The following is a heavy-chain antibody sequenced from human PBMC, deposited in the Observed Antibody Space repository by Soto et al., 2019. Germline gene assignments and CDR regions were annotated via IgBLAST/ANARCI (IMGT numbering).Heavy chain of an antibody. D-gene: IGHD3-10*01. CDR3: SRLDHGETSPFYH. V-gene: IGHV1-46*01. Sequence: ASVKVSCKASGYIFTSYYIHWVRQAPGQGLEWMGWINPFDGSRMFAQSFQGRVTMTRDTSTSTVYMEVSSLRSEDTAVYYCSRLDHGETSPFYHWGKGALVTVSS. CDR1: GYIFTSYY. CDR2: INPFDGSR. J-gene: IGHJ4*02.